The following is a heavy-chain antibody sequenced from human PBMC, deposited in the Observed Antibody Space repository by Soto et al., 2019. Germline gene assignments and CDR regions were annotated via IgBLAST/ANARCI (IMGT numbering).Heavy chain of an antibody. CDR1: GYTFTSYD. CDR2: MNPNSGNT. J-gene: IGHJ6*03. V-gene: IGHV1-8*01. CDR3: ARVYYDILTGYYYYYMDV. D-gene: IGHD3-9*01. Sequence: QVQLVQSGAEVKKPGASVKVSCKASGYTFTSYDINWVRQATGQGLEWMGWMNPNSGNTGYAQKFQGRVTMTRNTSISKAYMELSSLRSEDTAVYYCARVYYDILTGYYYYYMDVWGKGTTVTVSS.